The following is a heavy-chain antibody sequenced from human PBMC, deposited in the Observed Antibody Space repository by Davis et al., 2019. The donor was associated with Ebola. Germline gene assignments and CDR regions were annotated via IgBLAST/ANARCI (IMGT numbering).Heavy chain of an antibody. Sequence: GESLKISCAASGFTFDDYGMSWVRQAPGKGLEWVSGINWNGGSIGYADSVKGRFTISRDNAKNSLYLQMNSLRAEDTALYHCARDLGERVFDYWGQGTLVTVSS. CDR3: ARDLGERVFDY. V-gene: IGHV3-20*01. CDR1: GFTFDDYG. D-gene: IGHD3-16*01. J-gene: IGHJ4*02. CDR2: INWNGGSI.